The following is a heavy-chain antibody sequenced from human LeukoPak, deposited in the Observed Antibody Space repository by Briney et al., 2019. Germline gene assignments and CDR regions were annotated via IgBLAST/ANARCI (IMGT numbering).Heavy chain of an antibody. V-gene: IGHV1-46*01. CDR3: ARVLSLDVGEDFDY. Sequence: GASVKVSFKASGYTFTSYYMHWVRQPPGQGLELMGIINPSGGSTSYAQKFQGRVTMTRDTSTSTVYMELSSLRSEDTAVYYCARVLSLDVGEDFDYWGQGTLVTVSS. J-gene: IGHJ4*02. D-gene: IGHD4-17*01. CDR2: INPSGGST. CDR1: GYTFTSYY.